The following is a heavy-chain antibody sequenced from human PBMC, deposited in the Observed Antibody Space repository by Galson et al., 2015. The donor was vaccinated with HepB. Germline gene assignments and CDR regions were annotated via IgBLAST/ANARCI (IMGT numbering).Heavy chain of an antibody. D-gene: IGHD4-17*01. CDR2: INPSGGST. CDR1: GYTFTSYY. Sequence: SVKVSCKASGYTFTSYYMHWVRQAPGQGLEWMGIINPSGGSTSYVQKLQGRVTMTRDTSTSTVYMELSSLRSEDTAVYYCARDSWDMTTVTTYGMDVWGQGTTVTVSS. J-gene: IGHJ6*02. CDR3: ARDSWDMTTVTTYGMDV. V-gene: IGHV1-46*04.